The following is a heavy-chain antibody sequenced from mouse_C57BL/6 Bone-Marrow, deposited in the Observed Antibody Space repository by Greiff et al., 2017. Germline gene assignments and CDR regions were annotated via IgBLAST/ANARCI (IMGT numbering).Heavy chain of an antibody. CDR3: TRVGRYYGRWYFDV. D-gene: IGHD1-1*01. V-gene: IGHV5-9-1*02. CDR1: GFTFSSYA. J-gene: IGHJ1*03. Sequence: EVQLVESGAGLVKPGGSLKLSCAASGFTFSSYAMSWVRQTPEKRLEWVAYISSGGDYIYYADTVKGRFTISRDNARNTLYLQMSSLKSEDTAMYYCTRVGRYYGRWYFDVWGTGTTVTVSS. CDR2: ISSGGDYI.